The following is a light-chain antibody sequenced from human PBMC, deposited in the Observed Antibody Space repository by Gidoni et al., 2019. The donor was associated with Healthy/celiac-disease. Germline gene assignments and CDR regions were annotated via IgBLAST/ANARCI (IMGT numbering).Light chain of an antibody. CDR2: EVS. J-gene: IGLJ2*01. CDR3: SSYTSSSTPVV. CDR1: SSDVGGYNY. V-gene: IGLV2-14*01. Sequence: QSALPQPASVAGSPGQSITISCTGTSSDVGGYNYVSWYQQHPGKAPKLMIYEVSNRPSGVSNRFSGSKSGNTASLTISGLQAEDEADYYCSSYTSSSTPVVFGGGTKLTVL.